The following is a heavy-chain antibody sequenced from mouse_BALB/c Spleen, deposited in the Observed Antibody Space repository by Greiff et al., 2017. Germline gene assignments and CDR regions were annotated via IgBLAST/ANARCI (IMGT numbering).Heavy chain of an antibody. J-gene: IGHJ2*01. CDR1: GYTFTSYW. CDR3: TNFYYDYVYFDY. V-gene: IGHV1-5*01. Sequence: EVQLQQSGTVLARPGASVKMSCKASGYTFTSYWMHWVKQRPGQGLEWIGAIYPGNSDTSYNQKFKGKAKLTAVTSTSTAYMELSSLTNEDSAVYYCTNFYYDYVYFDYWGQGTTLTVSS. CDR2: IYPGNSDT. D-gene: IGHD2-4*01.